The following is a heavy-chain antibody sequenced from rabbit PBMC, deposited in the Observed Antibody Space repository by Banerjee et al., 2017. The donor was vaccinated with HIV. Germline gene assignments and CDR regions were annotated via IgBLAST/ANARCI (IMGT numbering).Heavy chain of an antibody. CDR1: GFSFSDRDV. CDR3: AREVEIYGGYAGSGYPHYGMDL. J-gene: IGHJ6*01. V-gene: IGHV1S45*01. Sequence: QEQLVESGGGLVKPEGSLTLTCKASGFSFSDRDVMCWVRQAPGKGLEWIACINTATGKAVYASWAKGRFTISRTSSTPVTLQMTSLTTADTATYFCAREVEIYGGYAGSGYPHYGMDLWGPRALVTAS. D-gene: IGHD4-2*01. CDR2: INTATGKA.